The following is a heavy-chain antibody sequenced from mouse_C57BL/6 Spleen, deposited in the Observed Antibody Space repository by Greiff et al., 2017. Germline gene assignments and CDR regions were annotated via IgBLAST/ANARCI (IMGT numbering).Heavy chain of an antibody. D-gene: IGHD3-2*02. V-gene: IGHV1-55*01. Sequence: QVQLQQPGAELVKPGASVKMSCKASGYTFTSYWITWVKQRPGQGLEWIGDIYPGSGSTNYNEKFKSKATLTVETSSSTAYMQLSSLTSEDSAVYYCAREGRQLIDYWGQGTTLTVSS. CDR1: GYTFTSYW. J-gene: IGHJ2*01. CDR2: IYPGSGST. CDR3: AREGRQLIDY.